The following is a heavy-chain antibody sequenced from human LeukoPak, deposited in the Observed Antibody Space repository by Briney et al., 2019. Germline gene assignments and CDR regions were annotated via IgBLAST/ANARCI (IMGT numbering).Heavy chain of an antibody. D-gene: IGHD3-10*01. V-gene: IGHV3-64*01. CDR1: GFTFSSYS. CDR3: ARRKPSSYGFDS. Sequence: GGSLRLSCAASGFTFSSYSLYWVRQVPGKGLECVSGISGNGGSIYYANSVKGRFTISRDNSNNTLYLQMGSLRPEDMALYYCARRKPSSYGFDSWGQGTLVTVSS. J-gene: IGHJ4*02. CDR2: ISGNGGSI.